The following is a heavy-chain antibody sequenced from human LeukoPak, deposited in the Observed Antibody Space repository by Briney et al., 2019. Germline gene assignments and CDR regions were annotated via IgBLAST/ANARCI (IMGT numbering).Heavy chain of an antibody. D-gene: IGHD2-15*01. CDR2: TKPDGSAE. CDR1: GFSFRNYW. J-gene: IGHJ4*02. Sequence: PGGSLRLSCAASGFSFRNYWMGWVRQAPGKGLEWVANTKPDGSAEYYADSVRGRFSTSRDDANNLLYLQMNSLRAEDTAVYYCARDGGLHTNFDYWGQGTLVTVSP. CDR3: ARDGGLHTNFDY. V-gene: IGHV3-7*01.